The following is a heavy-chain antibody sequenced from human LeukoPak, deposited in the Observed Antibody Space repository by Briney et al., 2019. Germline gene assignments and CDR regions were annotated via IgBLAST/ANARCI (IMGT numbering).Heavy chain of an antibody. D-gene: IGHD2-21*02. CDR3: AKVSGEDCGGDCYYFDY. J-gene: IGHJ4*02. CDR1: GFTFSSYW. Sequence: GGSLRLPCAASGFTFSSYWMHWVRQAPGKGLVWVSRINSDGSSTNYADSVKGRFTISRDNAKNTLYLQMNSLRAEDTAVYYCAKVSGEDCGGDCYYFDYWGQGTLVTVSS. CDR2: INSDGSST. V-gene: IGHV3-74*01.